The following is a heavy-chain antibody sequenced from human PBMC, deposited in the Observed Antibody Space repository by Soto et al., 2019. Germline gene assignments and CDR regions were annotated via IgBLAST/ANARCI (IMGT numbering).Heavy chain of an antibody. J-gene: IGHJ4*02. CDR3: AKSATVPAAIAY. CDR2: INAGNGNT. CDR1: GYTFTSYA. Sequence: QVQLVQSGAEVKKPGASVKVSCKASGYTFTSYAMHWVRQAPGQRLEWMGWINAGNGNTKYSQKFQGRVTITRDTAASTAYMELSSLRSEDTAVYYCAKSATVPAAIAYWGEGTLVTVSS. D-gene: IGHD2-2*02. V-gene: IGHV1-3*01.